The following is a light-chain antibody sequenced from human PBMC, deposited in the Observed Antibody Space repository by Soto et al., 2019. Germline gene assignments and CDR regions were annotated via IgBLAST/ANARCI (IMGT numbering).Light chain of an antibody. CDR2: AAS. V-gene: IGKV1-12*02. CDR3: QQSNSFPFT. CDR1: QDISSW. Sequence: DIQMTQSPPSMSASVGDRVTITCRASQDISSWLAWYQQKPGKAPELLIYAASTLQSGVPSRFSGSGSATHFTLTISSLQPEDFATYYCQQSNSFPFTFGQGTRLEIK. J-gene: IGKJ5*01.